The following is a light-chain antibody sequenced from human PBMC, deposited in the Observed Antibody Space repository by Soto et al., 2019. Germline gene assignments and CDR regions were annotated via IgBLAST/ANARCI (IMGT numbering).Light chain of an antibody. CDR1: SSDVGSYNY. CDR2: DVT. J-gene: IGLJ1*01. V-gene: IGLV2-14*03. Sequence: QSARAQPASVSGAPGQSITIFCTGTSSDVGSYNYVSWYQQHPGRAPKLMIYDVTNRPSGVSNRFSGSKSGSTASLTISGLQAEDEADYFCTSYTTTSTYVFGTGTKVTVL. CDR3: TSYTTTSTYV.